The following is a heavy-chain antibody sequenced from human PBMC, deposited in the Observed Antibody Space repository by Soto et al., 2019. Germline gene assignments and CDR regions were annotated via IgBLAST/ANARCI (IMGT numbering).Heavy chain of an antibody. D-gene: IGHD2-21*01. V-gene: IGHV4-59*01. CDR3: ARGLFRRRDYHFDY. CDR2: IYYSGST. Sequence: SETLSLTCTVSGGSISSYYWSWIRQSPGKGLEWIGYIYYSGSTNYNPSLKSRVTISVDTSKNQFSLKLSSVTAADTAVYYCARGLFRRRDYHFDYWGQGTLVTVSS. J-gene: IGHJ4*02. CDR1: GGSISSYY.